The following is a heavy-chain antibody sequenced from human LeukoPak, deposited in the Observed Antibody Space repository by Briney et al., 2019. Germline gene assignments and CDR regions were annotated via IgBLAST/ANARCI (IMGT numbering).Heavy chain of an antibody. D-gene: IGHD2-2*02. J-gene: IGHJ4*02. V-gene: IGHV3-30*04. CDR1: GFTFSSSA. Sequence: PGESLRLSCAASGFTFSSSAIHWVRQAPGKGLEWVAVISYDGSNKNYADSVKGRFTISRDNSKNTLYLQMHSLRAEDTAVYYCARGSLGYCDSTSCFTQFDYWGQGTLVTVSS. CDR2: ISYDGSNK. CDR3: ARGSLGYCDSTSCFTQFDY.